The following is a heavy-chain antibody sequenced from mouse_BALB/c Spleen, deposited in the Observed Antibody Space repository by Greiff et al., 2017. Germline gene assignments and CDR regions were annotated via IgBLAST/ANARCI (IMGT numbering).Heavy chain of an antibody. J-gene: IGHJ4*01. V-gene: IGHV3-6*02. CDR1: GYSITSGYY. CDR3: AALLRDAMDY. D-gene: IGHD1-1*01. Sequence: DVKLQESGPGLVKPSQSLSLTCSVTGYSITSGYYWNWIRQFPGNKLEWMGYISYDGSNNYNPSLKNRISITRDTSKNQFFLKLNSVTTEDTATYYCAALLRDAMDYWGQGTSVTVSS. CDR2: ISYDGSN.